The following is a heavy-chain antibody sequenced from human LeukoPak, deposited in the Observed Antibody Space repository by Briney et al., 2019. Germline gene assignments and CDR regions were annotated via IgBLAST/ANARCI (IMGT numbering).Heavy chain of an antibody. CDR3: TTGGKE. D-gene: IGHD3-10*01. V-gene: IGHV3-15*01. J-gene: IGHJ4*02. Sequence: GGSLRLSCAASGFTFSNAWMNWVRQAPGRGLEWVGRIKSKTDGGITDYGTLVKGRFTISRDDSKTTLYLQMNRLKTEDTAVYYCTTGGKEWGQGTLVTVSS. CDR1: GFTFSNAW. CDR2: IKSKTDGGIT.